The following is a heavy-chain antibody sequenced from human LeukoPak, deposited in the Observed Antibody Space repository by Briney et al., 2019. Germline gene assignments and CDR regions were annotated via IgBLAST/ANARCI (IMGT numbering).Heavy chain of an antibody. CDR2: ISGSGGST. CDR1: GFIFSSYA. CDR3: AEDAYSSSAVTFDY. V-gene: IGHV3-23*01. J-gene: IGHJ4*02. D-gene: IGHD6-6*01. Sequence: EGSLRLSCAASGFIFSSYAMSWVRQAPGKGLGWVSAISGSGGSTYYADSVKGRFTISRDNSKNTLYLQMNSLRAEDTAVYYCAEDAYSSSAVTFDYWGQGTLVTVSS.